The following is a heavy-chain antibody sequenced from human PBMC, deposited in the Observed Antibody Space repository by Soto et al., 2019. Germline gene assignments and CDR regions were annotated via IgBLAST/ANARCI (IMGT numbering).Heavy chain of an antibody. V-gene: IGHV4-59*01. Sequence: QVQLQESGPGLVKPSETLSLTCTVSGGSISSYYWSWIRQPPGKGLEWIGFIFYSGSTSYNPSLKSRVTISVDXXEYQFSLKLNSVTAADTAXXXXXXXXXXXXXXFDSWGQGTLVAVSS. J-gene: IGHJ5*01. CDR3: XXXXXXXXXXFDS. CDR2: IFYSGST. CDR1: GGSISSYY.